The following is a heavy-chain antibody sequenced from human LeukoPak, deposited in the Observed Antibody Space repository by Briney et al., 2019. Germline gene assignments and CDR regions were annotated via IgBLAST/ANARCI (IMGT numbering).Heavy chain of an antibody. D-gene: IGHD3-16*01. CDR1: GYTFTCDD. V-gene: IGHV1-8*01. CDR2: MNPDSGDT. Sequence: ASVKVSCKASGYTFTCDDINWVRQATGQGLEWMGWMNPDSGDTGYAQKFQGRLTMTRNTSISTAYMDLSSLTSGDTAVYYCARWVYYDHVRWFDPWGQEILVTVSS. J-gene: IGHJ5*02. CDR3: ARWVYYDHVRWFDP.